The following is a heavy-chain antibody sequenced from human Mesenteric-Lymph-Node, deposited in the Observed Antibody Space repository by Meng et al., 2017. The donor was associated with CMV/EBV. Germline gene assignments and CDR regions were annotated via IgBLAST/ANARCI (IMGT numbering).Heavy chain of an antibody. CDR1: GGSFSGYY. CDR2: INHSGST. V-gene: IGHV4-34*01. J-gene: IGHJ4*02. Sequence: LSLTCAVYGGSFSGYYWSWIRQPPGKGLEWIGEINHSGSTNYNPSLKSRVTISVDTSKNQFSLKLSSVTAADTAVYYCARGLYYFDYWGQGTLVTVSS. CDR3: ARGLYYFDY.